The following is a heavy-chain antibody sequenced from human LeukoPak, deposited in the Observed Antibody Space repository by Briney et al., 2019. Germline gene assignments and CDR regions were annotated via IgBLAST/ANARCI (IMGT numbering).Heavy chain of an antibody. CDR1: GFTFSSYA. V-gene: IGHV3-30*04. D-gene: IGHD2-2*01. CDR2: ISYDGSNK. CDR3: AKDAYCSSTSCPWLMDYYYMDV. Sequence: PGGSLRLSCAASGFTFSSYAMHWVRQAPGKGLEWVAVISYDGSNKYYADSVKGRFTISRDNSKNTLYLQMNSLRAEDTAVYYCAKDAYCSSTSCPWLMDYYYMDVWGKGTTVTISS. J-gene: IGHJ6*03.